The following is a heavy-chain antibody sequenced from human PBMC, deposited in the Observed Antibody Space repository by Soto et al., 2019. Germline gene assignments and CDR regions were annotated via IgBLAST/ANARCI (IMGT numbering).Heavy chain of an antibody. Sequence: GASVKVSCKASGYTFTRYGISWVRQAPGQGLEWMGWISAYNGNTNYAQKLQGRVTMTTDTSTSTAYMELRSLRSDDTAVYYCARDRDCSGGSCYRPGAFDIWGQGTMVTVSS. D-gene: IGHD2-15*01. CDR3: ARDRDCSGGSCYRPGAFDI. V-gene: IGHV1-18*01. J-gene: IGHJ3*02. CDR2: ISAYNGNT. CDR1: GYTFTRYG.